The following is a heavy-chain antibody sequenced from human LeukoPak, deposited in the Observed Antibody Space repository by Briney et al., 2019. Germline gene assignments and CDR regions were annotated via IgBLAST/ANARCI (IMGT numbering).Heavy chain of an antibody. J-gene: IGHJ4*02. V-gene: IGHV3-48*02. CDR1: GFTFSSYM. D-gene: IGHD1-26*01. CDR2: INSNSRTI. Sequence: PGGSLRLSCAASGFTFSSYMMNWVRQAPGKGLEWVSYINSNSRTIYYADSVKGRFTVSRDNAKNSLYLQMNSLRDEDTAVCYCARDPTISGSYSDYWGQGTLVTVSS. CDR3: ARDPTISGSYSDY.